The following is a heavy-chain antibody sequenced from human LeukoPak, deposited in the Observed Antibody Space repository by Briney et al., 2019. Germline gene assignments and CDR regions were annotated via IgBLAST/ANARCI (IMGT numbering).Heavy chain of an antibody. J-gene: IGHJ4*02. Sequence: GGSLRLSCAASGFTFSSYAMSWVRQAPGKGLEWVSAISGSSSTTYYADSVKGRFTISRDNSKNTLYLQMNSLRPDDTAVYYCAKQWLVGIWGQGTLVTVSS. CDR1: GFTFSSYA. D-gene: IGHD6-19*01. V-gene: IGHV3-23*01. CDR2: ISGSSSTT. CDR3: AKQWLVGI.